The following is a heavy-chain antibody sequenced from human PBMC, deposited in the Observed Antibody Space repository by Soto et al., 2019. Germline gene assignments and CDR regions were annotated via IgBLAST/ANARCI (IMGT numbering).Heavy chain of an antibody. CDR3: AGDWGDGGSYPPLPYYFDY. Sequence: LRLSCAASGFTFSSYAMHWVRQAPGKGLEWVAVISYDGSNKYYADSVKGRFTISRDNSKNTLYLQMNSLRAEDTAVYYCAGDWGDGGSYPPLPYYFDYWGQGTLVTVSS. CDR1: GFTFSSYA. V-gene: IGHV3-30-3*01. J-gene: IGHJ4*02. D-gene: IGHD1-26*01. CDR2: ISYDGSNK.